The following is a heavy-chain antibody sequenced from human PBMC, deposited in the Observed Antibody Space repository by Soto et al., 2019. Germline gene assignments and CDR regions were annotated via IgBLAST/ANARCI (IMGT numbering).Heavy chain of an antibody. CDR2: IYSGGST. CDR3: ARDYTFGGVTDYYYYGMDV. Sequence: GGSLRLSCAASGFTVSSNYMSWVRQAPGKGLEWVSVIYSGGSTYYADSVKGRFTISRDNSKNTLYLQMNSLRAEDTAVYYCARDYTFGGVTDYYYYGMDVWGQGTTVTVSS. D-gene: IGHD3-16*01. V-gene: IGHV3-53*01. J-gene: IGHJ6*02. CDR1: GFTVSSNY.